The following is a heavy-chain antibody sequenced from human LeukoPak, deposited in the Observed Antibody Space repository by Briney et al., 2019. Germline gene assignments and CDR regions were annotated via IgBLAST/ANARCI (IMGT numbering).Heavy chain of an antibody. D-gene: IGHD2-2*01. V-gene: IGHV1-2*02. J-gene: IGHJ3*02. CDR3: ASWIVVVPAAKAAFDI. CDR2: INPNSGGT. CDR1: GYTFTGYY. Sequence: ASVKVSCKASGYTFTGYYMHWVRQAPGQGLEWMGWINPNSGGTNYAQKFQGRVTMTRDTSISTAYMELSRLRSDDTAVYYCASWIVVVPAAKAAFDIWGQGTMVTVSS.